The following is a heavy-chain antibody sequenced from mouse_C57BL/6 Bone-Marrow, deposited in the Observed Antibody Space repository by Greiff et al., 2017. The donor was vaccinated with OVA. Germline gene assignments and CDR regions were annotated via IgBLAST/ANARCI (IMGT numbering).Heavy chain of an antibody. CDR3: ARHGGNYHYWYFDV. CDR1: GFTFSDYY. V-gene: IGHV5-12*01. CDR2: ISNGGGST. J-gene: IGHJ1*03. Sequence: DVHLVESGGGLVQPGGSLKLSCAASGFTFSDYYMYWVRQTPEKRLEWVAYISNGGGSTYYPDTVKGRFTISRDNAKNTLYLQMSRLKSEDTAMYYCARHGGNYHYWYFDVWGTGTTVTVSS. D-gene: IGHD1-1*02.